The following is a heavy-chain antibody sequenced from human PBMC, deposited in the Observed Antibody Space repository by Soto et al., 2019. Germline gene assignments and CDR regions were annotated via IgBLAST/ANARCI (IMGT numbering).Heavy chain of an antibody. J-gene: IGHJ4*02. Sequence: QVQLVESGGGVVQPGRSLRLSCAASGFAFSASGMHWVRQAPGKGLEWVAMIYYDGSNKYYADSVKGRFTISRDNPTNTLYLQMSSPRAEATALYYCARVGGTVTSDYWGQGTLVTVSS. D-gene: IGHD4-17*01. V-gene: IGHV3-33*01. CDR3: ARVGGTVTSDY. CDR1: GFAFSASG. CDR2: IYYDGSNK.